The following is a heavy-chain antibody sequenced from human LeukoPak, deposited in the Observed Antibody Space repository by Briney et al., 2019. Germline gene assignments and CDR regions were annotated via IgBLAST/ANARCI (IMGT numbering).Heavy chain of an antibody. J-gene: IGHJ6*03. Sequence: GGSLRLSCAASGFTFSSYSMNWVRQAPGKGLEWVAVISYDGSKKNYADSVKGRFTISRDNSKNTQYLQMNSLRAEDTAVYYCVRGPRVGAAGFVYYHYMDVWGKGTTVTVSS. CDR2: ISYDGSKK. D-gene: IGHD1-26*01. V-gene: IGHV3-30*03. CDR3: VRGPRVGAAGFVYYHYMDV. CDR1: GFTFSSYS.